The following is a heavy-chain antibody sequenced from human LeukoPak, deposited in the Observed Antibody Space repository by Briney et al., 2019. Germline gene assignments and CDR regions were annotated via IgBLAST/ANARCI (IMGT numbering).Heavy chain of an antibody. V-gene: IGHV4-39*01. CDR1: GGSISSSSYY. J-gene: IGHJ4*02. D-gene: IGHD4-17*01. Sequence: SETLSLTCTVSGGSISSSSYYWGWIRQPPGKGLEWIGSIYYSGSTYYNPSLKSRVTISVDTSKNQFSLKLSSVTAADTAVYYCARTVTTGEDYFDYWGQGTLVTVSS. CDR2: IYYSGST. CDR3: ARTVTTGEDYFDY.